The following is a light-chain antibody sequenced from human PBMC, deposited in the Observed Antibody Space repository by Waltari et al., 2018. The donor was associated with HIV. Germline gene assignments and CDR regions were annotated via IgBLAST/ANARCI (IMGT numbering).Light chain of an antibody. CDR2: RNT. Sequence: QSVLTPPPSASRTPGQRVTIFCSGSSSNIGTNFVYWYQHVAGKAPKLLIYRNTQRPSGVPDRFSGSKSGTSASLAISGLRSEDEADYYCAAWDDRLSVLFGGGTKLTVL. CDR1: SSNIGTNF. J-gene: IGLJ2*01. V-gene: IGLV1-47*01. CDR3: AAWDDRLSVL.